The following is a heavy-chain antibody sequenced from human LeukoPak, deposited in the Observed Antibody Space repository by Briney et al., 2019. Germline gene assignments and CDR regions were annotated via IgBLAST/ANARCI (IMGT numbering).Heavy chain of an antibody. V-gene: IGHV4-39*07. D-gene: IGHD2-15*01. CDR3: AREGGGGFCSGSSCYSGFGY. CDR1: GDSISSSSYY. Sequence: SETLSLTCTVSGDSISSSSYYWGWIRQPPGKGLEWIGNIYYSGSTYSNPSLRSRVTISVDTSKNQLSLKLSSVTAADTAVYYCAREGGGGFCSGSSCYSGFGYWGQGTLVTVSS. CDR2: IYYSGST. J-gene: IGHJ4*02.